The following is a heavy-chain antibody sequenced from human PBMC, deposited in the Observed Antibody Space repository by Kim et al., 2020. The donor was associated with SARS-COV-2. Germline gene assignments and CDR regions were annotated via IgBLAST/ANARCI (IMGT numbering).Heavy chain of an antibody. D-gene: IGHD6-6*01. CDR2: INHSGST. J-gene: IGHJ2*01. Sequence: SETLSLTCAVYGGSFSGYYWSWIRQPPGKGLEWIGEINHSGSTNYNPSLKSRVTISVDTSKNQFSLKLSSVTAADTAVYYCARTGKIEYSSSSYWYFDLWGRGTLVTVSS. V-gene: IGHV4-34*01. CDR3: ARTGKIEYSSSSYWYFDL. CDR1: GGSFSGYY.